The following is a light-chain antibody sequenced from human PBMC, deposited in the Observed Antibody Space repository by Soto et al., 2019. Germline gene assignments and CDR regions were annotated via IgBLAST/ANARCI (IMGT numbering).Light chain of an antibody. Sequence: EIVLTQSPATLSVSPGERATLSCRASQSVSSNLAWYQQKPGQAPRLLIYGASTRATGIPARFSGSGSGTEFTLTISSVQSEDFAVYYCQQYNNWPPWTFGQGTKVGIK. CDR1: QSVSSN. J-gene: IGKJ1*01. CDR2: GAS. V-gene: IGKV3-15*01. CDR3: QQYNNWPPWT.